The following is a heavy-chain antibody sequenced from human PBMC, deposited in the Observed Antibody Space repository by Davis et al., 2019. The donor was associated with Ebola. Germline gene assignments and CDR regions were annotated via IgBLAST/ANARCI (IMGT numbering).Heavy chain of an antibody. V-gene: IGHV3-23*01. Sequence: GGSLRLSCAASGFVFRNYVVSWVRQAPGKGLEWVSTLGTSADTYYADSVKGRFTISRDNSKNTLSLQMNGLRVEDTAIYYCAKDTTNIWFDIWGQGTNVTVSS. CDR3: AKDTTNIWFDI. D-gene: IGHD1-26*01. J-gene: IGHJ3*02. CDR1: GFVFRNYV. CDR2: LGTSADT.